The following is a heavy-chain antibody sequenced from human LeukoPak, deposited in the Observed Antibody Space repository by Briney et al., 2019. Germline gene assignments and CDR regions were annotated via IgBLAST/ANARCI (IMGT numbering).Heavy chain of an antibody. CDR1: GYSISSGYY. CDR2: IYHSGST. V-gene: IGHV4-38-2*01. Sequence: SETLSLTCAVSGYSISSGYYWGWIRQPPGKGLEWIGSIYHSGSTYYNPSLKSRVTISVDTSKNQFSLKLSSVTAADTAAYYCARGYSYGRTYYFDYWGQGTLVTVSS. D-gene: IGHD5-18*01. J-gene: IGHJ4*02. CDR3: ARGYSYGRTYYFDY.